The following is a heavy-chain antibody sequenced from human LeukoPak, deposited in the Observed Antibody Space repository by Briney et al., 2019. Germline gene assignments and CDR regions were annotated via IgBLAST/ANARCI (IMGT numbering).Heavy chain of an antibody. CDR3: ARTPSLYGSGSYYKGSNWFDP. CDR2: IYHSGST. Sequence: SETLSLTCAVSGGSISSGGYLWSWIRQPPGKGLEWIGYIYHSGSTYYNPSLKSRVTISVDRSKNQFSLKLSSVTAADTAVYYCARTPSLYGSGSYYKGSNWFDPWGQGTLVTVSS. J-gene: IGHJ5*02. D-gene: IGHD3-10*01. V-gene: IGHV4-30-2*01. CDR1: GGSISSGGYL.